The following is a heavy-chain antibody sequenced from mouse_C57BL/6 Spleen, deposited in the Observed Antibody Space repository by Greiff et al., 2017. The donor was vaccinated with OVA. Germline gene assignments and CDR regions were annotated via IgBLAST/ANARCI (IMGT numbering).Heavy chain of an antibody. J-gene: IGHJ3*01. CDR3: ASRDGYYERVFAY. CDR1: GYSFTDYN. CDR2: INPNYGTT. D-gene: IGHD2-3*01. V-gene: IGHV1-39*01. Sequence: VQLKESGPELVKPGASVKISCKASGYSFTDYNMNWVKQSNGKSLEWIGVINPNYGTTSYNQKFKGKATLTVDQSSSTAYMQLNSLTSEDSAVYYCASRDGYYERVFAYWGQGTLVTVSA.